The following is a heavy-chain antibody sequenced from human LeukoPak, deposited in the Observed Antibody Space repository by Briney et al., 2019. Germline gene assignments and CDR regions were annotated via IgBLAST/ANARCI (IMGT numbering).Heavy chain of an antibody. CDR2: IYTSGST. D-gene: IGHD5-18*01. J-gene: IGHJ6*03. CDR3: ARGRYSYVALYIDV. CDR1: GGSISTGSYY. Sequence: KTSETLSLTCTVSGGSISTGSYYWTWIRQPAGKGLEWIGRIYTSGSTNYNPSLKSRVTISVDTSKNQFSLKLTSVTAADTAVYYCARGRYSYVALYIDVLGKGTTVTVSS. V-gene: IGHV4-61*02.